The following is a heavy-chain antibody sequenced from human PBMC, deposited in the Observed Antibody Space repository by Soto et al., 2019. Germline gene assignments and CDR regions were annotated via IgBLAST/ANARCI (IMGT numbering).Heavy chain of an antibody. CDR2: ISPDNGNT. CDR1: GYTFTIYG. Sequence: QVQLVQSGGEVKKPGASVKVSCKASGYTFTIYGINWVRQAPGQGLEWMGWISPDNGNTNYAQKLQGRVTMTTDTATNTAYRELRSLTSDDTAVYYCARALGYSGYAGMDVWGPGTTVTVSS. D-gene: IGHD5-12*01. CDR3: ARALGYSGYAGMDV. V-gene: IGHV1-18*01. J-gene: IGHJ6*02.